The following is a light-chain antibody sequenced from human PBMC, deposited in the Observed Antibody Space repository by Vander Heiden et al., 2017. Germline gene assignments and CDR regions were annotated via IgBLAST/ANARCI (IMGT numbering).Light chain of an antibody. CDR2: GAS. J-gene: IGKJ2*03. CDR3: QLYNDWTGYS. CDR1: QSDRGK. V-gene: IGKV3-15*01. Sequence: EILTTQSPATLSVSPGERATLSCRASQSDRGKLAWYQQKPGQAPRLLIYGASTRATGIPVRFSGTGSETEFTLTINSLQSEDFAVYYCQLYNDWTGYSFGQGTKLEIK.